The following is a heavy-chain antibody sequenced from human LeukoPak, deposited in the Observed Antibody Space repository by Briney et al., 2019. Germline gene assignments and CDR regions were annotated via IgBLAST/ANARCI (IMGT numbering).Heavy chain of an antibody. CDR3: ARVHTVSGYDAFDI. CDR1: GGSFSGYY. V-gene: IGHV4-34*01. J-gene: IGHJ3*02. D-gene: IGHD4-17*01. Sequence: SETLSLTCAVYGGSFSGYYWSWIRQPPGKGLEWIGEINHSESTNYNPSLKSRVTISVDTSKNQFSLKLSSVTAADTAVYYCARVHTVSGYDAFDIWGQGTMVTVSS. CDR2: INHSEST.